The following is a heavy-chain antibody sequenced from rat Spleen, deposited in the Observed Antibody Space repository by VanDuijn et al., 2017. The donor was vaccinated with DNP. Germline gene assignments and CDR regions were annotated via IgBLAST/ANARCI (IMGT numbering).Heavy chain of an antibody. CDR1: GFIFSNYW. D-gene: IGHD1-1*01. Sequence: EVQLVESGGGLVQPGRSLKLSCVASGFIFSNYWMTWIRQAPGKGLEWVASITNTGGSTYYPDSVKGRFTISRDNAKITLYLQMNSLRSEDTATDYCTRGVDVMDAWGQGASVTVSS. J-gene: IGHJ4*01. CDR2: ITNTGGST. CDR3: TRGVDVMDA. V-gene: IGHV5-31*01.